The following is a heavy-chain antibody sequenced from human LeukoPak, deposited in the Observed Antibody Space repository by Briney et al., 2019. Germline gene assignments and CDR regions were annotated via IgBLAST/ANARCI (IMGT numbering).Heavy chain of an antibody. V-gene: IGHV1-8*01. D-gene: IGHD2-2*01. Sequence: ASVKVSCKASGYTFTSYDINWVRQATGQGLEWMGWMNTNSGNTGHAQKFQGRLTMTRDTSTNTAYMELSSLRSEDTAVYYCARGGDIAVVPAAMVGPWGQGTLATVSS. CDR2: MNTNSGNT. CDR1: GYTFTSYD. CDR3: ARGGDIAVVPAAMVGP. J-gene: IGHJ5*02.